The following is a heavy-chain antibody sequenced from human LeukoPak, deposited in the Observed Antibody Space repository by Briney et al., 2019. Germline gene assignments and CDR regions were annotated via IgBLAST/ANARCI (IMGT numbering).Heavy chain of an antibody. CDR2: IIPIFGTA. J-gene: IGHJ6*03. Sequence: SVKVSCKASGGTFNTYPINWVRQAPGQGLEWMGGIIPIFGTANYAQKFQGRVTITTDESTSTAYMELSSLRSEDTAVYYCARSGNILGYYCYMDVWGKGTTVTVSS. CDR1: GGTFNTYP. V-gene: IGHV1-69*05. D-gene: IGHD1-26*01. CDR3: ARSGNILGYYCYMDV.